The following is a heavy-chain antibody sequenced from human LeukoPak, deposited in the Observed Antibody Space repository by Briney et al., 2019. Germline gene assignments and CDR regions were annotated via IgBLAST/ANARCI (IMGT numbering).Heavy chain of an antibody. Sequence: GGSLRLSCAASGFTSSSYSMNWVRQAPGKGLEWVSYISSSSSTIYYADSVKGRFTISRDNAKNSLYLQMNSLRDEDTAVYYCAREGYSSGWYYFDYWGQGTLVTVSS. V-gene: IGHV3-48*02. D-gene: IGHD6-19*01. J-gene: IGHJ4*02. CDR1: GFTSSSYS. CDR2: ISSSSSTI. CDR3: AREGYSSGWYYFDY.